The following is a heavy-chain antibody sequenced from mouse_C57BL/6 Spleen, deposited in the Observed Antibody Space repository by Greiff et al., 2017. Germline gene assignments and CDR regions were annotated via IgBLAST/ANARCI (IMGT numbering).Heavy chain of an antibody. D-gene: IGHD2-14*01. Sequence: QVQLKQSGPELVKPGASVKISCKASGYAFSSSWMNWVKQRPGKGLEWIGRIYPGDGDTNYNGKFKGKATLTADKSSSTAYMQLSSLTSEDSAVYFCAREGYDCGAMDYWGQGTSVTVSS. CDR3: AREGYDCGAMDY. CDR2: IYPGDGDT. J-gene: IGHJ4*01. V-gene: IGHV1-82*01. CDR1: GYAFSSSW.